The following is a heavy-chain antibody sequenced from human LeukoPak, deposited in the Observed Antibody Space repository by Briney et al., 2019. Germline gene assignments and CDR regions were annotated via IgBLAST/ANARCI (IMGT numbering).Heavy chain of an antibody. Sequence: ASVKVSCKASGGTFSSYAISWVRQAPGQGLEWMGWINPNSGGTNYAQKFQGRVTMTRDTSISTAYMELSRLRSDDTAVYYCAREGYCSSTSCYDLDYWGQGTLVTVSS. V-gene: IGHV1-2*02. J-gene: IGHJ4*02. CDR3: AREGYCSSTSCYDLDY. D-gene: IGHD2-2*01. CDR1: GGTFSSYA. CDR2: INPNSGGT.